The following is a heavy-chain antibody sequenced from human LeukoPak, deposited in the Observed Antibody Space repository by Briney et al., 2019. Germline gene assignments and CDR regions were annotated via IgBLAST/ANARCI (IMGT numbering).Heavy chain of an antibody. J-gene: IGHJ5*02. V-gene: IGHV4-39*01. CDR3: ARNRYYYGSGNYGVPNWFDP. CDR1: GGSISSSSYY. CDR2: IYYSGST. Sequence: SETLSLTCTVSGGSISSSSYYWGWIRQPPGKGLEWIGSIYYSGSTYYNPSLKSRVTISVDTSKNQFSLKLSSVTAADTGVYYCARNRYYYGSGNYGVPNWFDPWGQGTLVTVSS. D-gene: IGHD3-10*01.